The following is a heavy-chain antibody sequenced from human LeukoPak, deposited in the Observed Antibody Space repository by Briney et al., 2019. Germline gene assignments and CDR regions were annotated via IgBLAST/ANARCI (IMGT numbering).Heavy chain of an antibody. V-gene: IGHV3-48*01. Sequence: GGSLRLSCAASAFTFSSYSMNWVRQAPRKGLEWVSYIRSSSSTIYYADSVKGRFTISRDNAKNSLYLQMNSLRAEDTAVYYCASVVVVVAATDYWGQGTLVTVS. CDR1: AFTFSSYS. D-gene: IGHD2-15*01. J-gene: IGHJ4*02. CDR3: ASVVVVVAATDY. CDR2: IRSSSSTI.